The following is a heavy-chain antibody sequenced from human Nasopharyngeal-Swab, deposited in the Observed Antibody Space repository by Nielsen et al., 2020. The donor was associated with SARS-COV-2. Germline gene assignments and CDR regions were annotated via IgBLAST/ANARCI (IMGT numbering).Heavy chain of an antibody. Sequence: GESLKISCAASGFPVSRNYMSWVRQAPGKGLEWVSVIYSGGSTYYADSVKGRFTIPRHNSKNTLYLQMNSLRAEDTAVYYCARVEGGGYYYYGMDVWGQGTTVTVSS. D-gene: IGHD2-15*01. CDR3: ARVEGGGYYYYGMDV. CDR2: IYSGGST. J-gene: IGHJ6*02. V-gene: IGHV3-53*04. CDR1: GFPVSRNY.